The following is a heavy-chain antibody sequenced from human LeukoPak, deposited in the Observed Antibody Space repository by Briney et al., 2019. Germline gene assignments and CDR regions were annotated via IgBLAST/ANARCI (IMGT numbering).Heavy chain of an antibody. J-gene: IGHJ5*02. CDR3: ARDRGYSTFDN. CDR1: GFPFSNYW. Sequence: PGGSLRLPCAASGFPFSNYWMSWVRQAPGKGLEWVANMKEDGGEINYVDSVKGRFTISRDNAKNSLYLHMNSLRVDDTAVYYCARDRGYSTFDNWGQGTLVTVSS. D-gene: IGHD4-23*01. CDR2: MKEDGGEI. V-gene: IGHV3-7*01.